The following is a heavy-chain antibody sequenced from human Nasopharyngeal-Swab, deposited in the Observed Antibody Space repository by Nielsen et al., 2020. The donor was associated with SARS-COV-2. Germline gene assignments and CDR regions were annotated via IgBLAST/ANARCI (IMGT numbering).Heavy chain of an antibody. J-gene: IGHJ4*02. CDR1: GFTFSNSD. CDR2: INSGGSST. CDR3: ARDPLYYDILTGYYSRYYFDY. Sequence: GESLKISCAASGFTFSNSDMNWVRQAPGKGLVWVSRINSGGSSTSYADSVKGRFTISRDNAKNTLYLQMNSLRAEDTAVYYCARDPLYYDILTGYYSRYYFDYWGQGTLVTVSS. D-gene: IGHD3-9*01. V-gene: IGHV3-74*01.